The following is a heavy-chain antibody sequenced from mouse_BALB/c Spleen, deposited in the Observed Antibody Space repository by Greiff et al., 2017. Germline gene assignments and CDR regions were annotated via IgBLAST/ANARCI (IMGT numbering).Heavy chain of an antibody. D-gene: IGHD2-2*01. CDR3: ARHYYGYYFDY. V-gene: IGHV3-2*02. Sequence: EVQLVESGPGLVKPSQSLSLTCTVTGYSITSDYAWNWIRQFPGNKLEWMGYISYSGSTSYNPSLKSRISITRDTSKNQFFLQLNSVTTEDTATYYCARHYYGYYFDYWGQGTTLTVSS. J-gene: IGHJ2*01. CDR1: GYSITSDYA. CDR2: ISYSGST.